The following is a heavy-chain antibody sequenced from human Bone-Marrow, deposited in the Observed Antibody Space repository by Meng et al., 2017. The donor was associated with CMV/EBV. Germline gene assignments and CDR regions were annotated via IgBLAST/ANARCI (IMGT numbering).Heavy chain of an antibody. Sequence: GESLKISCAASGFTFSSYAMHWVRQAPGKGLEWVAVISYDGSNKYYADSVKGRFTISRDNSKNTLYLQMNSLRAEDTAVYYCARDRYCSSTSCYRGFDYCGQGTLVTVSS. D-gene: IGHD2-2*01. J-gene: IGHJ4*02. CDR1: GFTFSSYA. CDR2: ISYDGSNK. V-gene: IGHV3-30*04. CDR3: ARDRYCSSTSCYRGFDY.